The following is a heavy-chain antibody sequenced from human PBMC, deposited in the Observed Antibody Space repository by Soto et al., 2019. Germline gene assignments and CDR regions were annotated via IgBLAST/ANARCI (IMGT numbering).Heavy chain of an antibody. Sequence: SETLSLTCAVYGGSFSGYYWSWIRQPPGKGLEWIGEINHSGSTNYNPSLKSRVTISVDTSKNQFSLKLSSVTAADTAVYYCARSGYDFWSGSAYNWFDPWGQGTLVTVSS. D-gene: IGHD3-3*01. CDR3: ARSGYDFWSGSAYNWFDP. J-gene: IGHJ5*02. V-gene: IGHV4-34*01. CDR2: INHSGST. CDR1: GGSFSGYY.